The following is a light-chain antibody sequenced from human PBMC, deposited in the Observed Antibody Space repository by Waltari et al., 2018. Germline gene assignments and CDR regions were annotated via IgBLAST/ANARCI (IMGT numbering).Light chain of an antibody. CDR1: QYIGFE. V-gene: IGKV3-11*01. J-gene: IGKJ4*01. Sequence: DIVLTQSLATLSLSPGERATLSCRASQYIGFELGWYQQKVGQPPRLLISDVSSRATGVPARFSGRGSGTDFTLTISSLEPEDFAVYYCQQRHLWPLTFGGGTKLEMK. CDR3: QQRHLWPLT. CDR2: DVS.